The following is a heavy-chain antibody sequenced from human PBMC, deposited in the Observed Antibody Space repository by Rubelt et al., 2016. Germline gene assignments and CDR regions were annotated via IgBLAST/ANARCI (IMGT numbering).Heavy chain of an antibody. CDR1: GGSFSNYY. CDR2: INHSGST. J-gene: IGHJ4*02. CDR3: ARSSSWYLKAIDY. Sequence: QVQLQQWGAGLLKPSETLSLSCGVYGGSFSNYYWTWIRQPPGKGLEWIGEINHSGSTNYNPSLKCRVTISVYTSKNQFSLKLSSVTAADTAVYYCARSSSWYLKAIDYWGQGTLVTVSS. V-gene: IGHV4-34*01. D-gene: IGHD6-13*01.